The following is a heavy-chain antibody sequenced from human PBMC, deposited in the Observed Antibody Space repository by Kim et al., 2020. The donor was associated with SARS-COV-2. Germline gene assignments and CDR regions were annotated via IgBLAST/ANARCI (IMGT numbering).Heavy chain of an antibody. CDR2: INHSGST. J-gene: IGHJ4*02. CDR1: GGSFSGYY. V-gene: IGHV4-34*01. CDR3: ARGLSRKADY. Sequence: SETLSLTCAVYGGSFSGYYWSWIRQPPGKGLEWIGEINHSGSTNYNPSLKSRVTISVDTSKNQFSLKLSSVTAADTAVYYCARGLSRKADYWGQGTLVTVSS.